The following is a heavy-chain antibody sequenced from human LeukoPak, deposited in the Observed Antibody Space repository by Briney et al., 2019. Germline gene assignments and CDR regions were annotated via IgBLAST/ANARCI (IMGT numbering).Heavy chain of an antibody. D-gene: IGHD6-19*01. J-gene: IGHJ4*02. V-gene: IGHV4-39*07. CDR1: GGSISSSSYY. CDR2: IYYSGST. CDR3: ARDSSHSVASDY. Sequence: PSETLSLTCTVSGGSISSSSYYWGWIRQPPGKGLEWIGSIYYSGSTYYNPSLKSRVTISVDTSKNQFSLKLSSVTAADTAVYYCARDSSHSVASDYWGQGTLVTVSS.